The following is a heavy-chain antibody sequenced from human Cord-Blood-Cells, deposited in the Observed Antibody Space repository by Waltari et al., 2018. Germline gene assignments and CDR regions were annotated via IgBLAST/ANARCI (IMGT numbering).Heavy chain of an antibody. D-gene: IGHD6-13*01. CDR3: ARDGGSSWYYYFDY. CDR1: GFTFSSYA. Sequence: QVQLVESGGGVVQPGRSLRLYCAASGFTFSSYAMHWVRQAPGKGLEWVAVISYDGSNKYYADSGKGRFTISRDNSKNTLYLQMNSLRAEDTAVYYCARDGGSSWYYYFDYWGQGTLVTVSS. CDR2: ISYDGSNK. V-gene: IGHV3-30-3*01. J-gene: IGHJ4*02.